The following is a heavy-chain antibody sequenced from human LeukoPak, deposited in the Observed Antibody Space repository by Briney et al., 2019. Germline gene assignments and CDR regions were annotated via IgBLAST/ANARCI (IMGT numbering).Heavy chain of an antibody. CDR1: GFTFSGYA. CDR3: ARARGARGKDSSGYLY. V-gene: IGHV3-30-3*01. CDR2: ISYDGSNK. D-gene: IGHD3-22*01. J-gene: IGHJ4*02. Sequence: GGSLRLSCAASGFTFSGYAMHWVRQAPGKGLEWVAVISYDGSNKYYADSVKGRFTISRDNSKNTLYLQMNSLRAEDTAVYYCARARGARGKDSSGYLYWGQGTLVTVSS.